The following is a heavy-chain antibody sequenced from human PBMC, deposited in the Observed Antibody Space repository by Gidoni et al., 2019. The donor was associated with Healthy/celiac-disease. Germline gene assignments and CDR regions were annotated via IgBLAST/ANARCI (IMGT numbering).Heavy chain of an antibody. Sequence: QVQLQESGPGLVKPSQTLSLTCTVPGGSISSGDYYWRWIRQPPGKGLEWIGYIYYSGSTYYNPSLKSRVTISVDTPKNQFSLKLSSVTAADTAVYYCAVTTSSSYYYGMDVWGQGTTVTVSS. CDR3: AVTTSSSYYYGMDV. V-gene: IGHV4-30-4*01. D-gene: IGHD4-17*01. CDR1: GGSISSGDYY. CDR2: IYYSGST. J-gene: IGHJ6*02.